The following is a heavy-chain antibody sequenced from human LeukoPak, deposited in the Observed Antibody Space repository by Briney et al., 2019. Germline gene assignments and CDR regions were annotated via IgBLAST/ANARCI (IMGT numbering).Heavy chain of an antibody. D-gene: IGHD2-2*01. J-gene: IGHJ1*01. CDR2: ISSSSSYI. CDR3: AREPFLGYCSSTSCYGGYFQH. V-gene: IGHV3-21*04. Sequence: GGSLRLSCAASGFTFSSYSMNWVRQAPGKGLEWVSSISSSSSYIYYADSVKGRFTISRDNAKNSLYLQMNSLRAEDTAVYYCAREPFLGYCSSTSCYGGYFQHWGQGTLVTVSS. CDR1: GFTFSSYS.